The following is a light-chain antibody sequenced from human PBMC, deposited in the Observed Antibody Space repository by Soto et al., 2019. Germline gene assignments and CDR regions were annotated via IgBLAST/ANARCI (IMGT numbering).Light chain of an antibody. J-gene: IGKJ2*03. CDR1: QGISRF. Sequence: DVQMTQSPSAMSASVGDRVTIACRASQGISRFVAWFQHKPGRAPERLIYETSSLQPGVPSRFSGSGSGTEFTLAISGLQPEDFATYYCLQHNTYPYSFGQGTKLEIK. CDR2: ETS. CDR3: LQHNTYPYS. V-gene: IGKV1-17*03.